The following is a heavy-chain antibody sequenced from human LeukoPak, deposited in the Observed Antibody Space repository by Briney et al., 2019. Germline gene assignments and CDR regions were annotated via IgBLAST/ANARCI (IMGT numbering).Heavy chain of an antibody. D-gene: IGHD3-10*01. CDR3: ARHRKPPNITMVRGKPPTFDY. CDR2: INHSGST. J-gene: IGHJ4*02. Sequence: SETLSLTCAVYGWSFSGYYWSWIRQPPGKGLEWIGEINHSGSTNYNPSLKSRVTISVDTSKNQFSLKLSSVTAADTAVYYCARHRKPPNITMVRGKPPTFDYWGQGTLVTVSS. V-gene: IGHV4-34*01. CDR1: GWSFSGYY.